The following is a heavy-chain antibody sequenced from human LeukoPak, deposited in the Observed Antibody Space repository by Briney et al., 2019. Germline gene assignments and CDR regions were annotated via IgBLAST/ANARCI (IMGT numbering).Heavy chain of an antibody. D-gene: IGHD3-22*01. V-gene: IGHV3-15*01. CDR2: IKSKTDGGTT. CDR3: TTADYYDSSGYYYDYFDY. CDR1: GFTFSNAG. J-gene: IGHJ4*02. Sequence: GGSLRLSCAASGFTFSNAGMSWVRQAPGKGLEWVGRIKSKTDGGTTDYAAPVKGRFTISRDDSKNTLYLQMNSLKTEDTAVYYCTTADYYDSSGYYYDYFDYWGQGTLVTVSS.